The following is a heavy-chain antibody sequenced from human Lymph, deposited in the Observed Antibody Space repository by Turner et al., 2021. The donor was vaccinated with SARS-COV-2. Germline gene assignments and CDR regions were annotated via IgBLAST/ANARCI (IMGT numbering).Heavy chain of an antibody. Sequence: QVQLVESGGGVAQPGRSLRLSCAASGFTFSSYGMHWVRQAPGKGLEWVAVISYDGSNKYYADSVKGRFTISRENSKNTLYLQMNSLRAEDTAVYYCAKGGFYDILTGYSNFDYWGQGTLVTVSS. CDR3: AKGGFYDILTGYSNFDY. CDR2: ISYDGSNK. J-gene: IGHJ4*02. CDR1: GFTFSSYG. V-gene: IGHV3-30*18. D-gene: IGHD3-9*01.